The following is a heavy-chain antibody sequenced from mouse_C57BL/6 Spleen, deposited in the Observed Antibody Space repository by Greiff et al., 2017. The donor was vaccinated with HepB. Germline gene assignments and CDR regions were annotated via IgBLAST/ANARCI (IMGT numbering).Heavy chain of an antibody. Sequence: VQLVESGPELVKPGASVKISCKASGYAFSSSWMNWVKQRPGKGLEWIGRIYPGDGDTNYNGKFKGKATLTADKSSSTAYMQLSSLTSEDSAVYFCARERGTAFDYWGQGTTLTVSS. CDR3: ARERGTAFDY. D-gene: IGHD3-3*01. CDR1: GYAFSSSW. J-gene: IGHJ2*01. V-gene: IGHV1-82*01. CDR2: IYPGDGDT.